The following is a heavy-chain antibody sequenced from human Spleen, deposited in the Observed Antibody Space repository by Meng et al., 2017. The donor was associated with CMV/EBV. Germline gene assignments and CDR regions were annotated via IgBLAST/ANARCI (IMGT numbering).Heavy chain of an antibody. CDR2: IYYSGST. CDR1: GGSISSSSYY. CDR3: ARDRSSHLDY. D-gene: IGHD6-13*01. V-gene: IGHV4-39*07. Sequence: SETLSLTCTVSGGSISSSSYYWGWIRQPPGKGLEWIGSIYYSGSTYYNPSLKSRVTISVDTSKNQFSLKLSSVTAADTAVDYCARDRSSHLDYWGQGTLVTVSS. J-gene: IGHJ4*02.